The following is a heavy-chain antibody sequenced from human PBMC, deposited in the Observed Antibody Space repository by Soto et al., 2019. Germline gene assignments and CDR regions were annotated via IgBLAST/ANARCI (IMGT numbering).Heavy chain of an antibody. CDR3: ARPYCITTSCYDGIYYFDY. V-gene: IGHV4-59*11. CDR2: IYYTGGA. Sequence: SETLSLTCTVSGDSMSSSHYWTWIRQSPGKGLEWIGYIYYTGGANYNPSLQSRVTISLDTSKNQFSLSVRSVTAADTAVYYCARPYCITTSCYDGIYYFDYWGQGTLVTVSS. D-gene: IGHD2-2*01. J-gene: IGHJ4*02. CDR1: GDSMSSSHY.